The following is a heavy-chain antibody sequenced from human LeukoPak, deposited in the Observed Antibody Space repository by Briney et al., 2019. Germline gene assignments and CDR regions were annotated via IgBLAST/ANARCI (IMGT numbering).Heavy chain of an antibody. CDR2: IYYSGST. CDR1: GGSFRSTTYY. CDR3: ARLYWDYYYYMDV. J-gene: IGHJ6*03. D-gene: IGHD2-8*02. Sequence: SETLSLTCTVSGGSFRSTTYYWGWIRQPPGKGLEWIGTIYYSGSTYYNAFLESRVTISVDTSKNQFSLKLSSVTAADTAVYYCARLYWDYYYYMDVWGKGTTVTVSS. V-gene: IGHV4-39*01.